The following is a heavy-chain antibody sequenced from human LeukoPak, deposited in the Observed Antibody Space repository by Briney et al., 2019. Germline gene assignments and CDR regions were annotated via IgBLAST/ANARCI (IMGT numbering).Heavy chain of an antibody. CDR1: GVSFSGYY. D-gene: IGHD6-19*01. Sequence: SETLSLTCAVYGVSFSGYYWSWIRQPPGKGLEWIGEINHSGSTNYNPSLKSRVTISVDTSKNQFSLKLSSVTAADTAVYYCARRRKSGSGAAFDIWGQGTMVTVSS. V-gene: IGHV4-34*01. CDR2: INHSGST. CDR3: ARRRKSGSGAAFDI. J-gene: IGHJ3*02.